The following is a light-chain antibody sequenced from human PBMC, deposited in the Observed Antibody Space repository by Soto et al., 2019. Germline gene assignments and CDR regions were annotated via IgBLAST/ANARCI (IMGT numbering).Light chain of an antibody. CDR1: QGISSY. V-gene: IGKV1-9*01. Sequence: DIQLTQSPSFLSASVGDRVTITCRASQGISSYLAWYQQKPGKAPKLLIYAASTLQSGVPSRFSGSGSGTEFTLTTSSLQPEDFATYYCLQHNTYPLTFGGGTKVDIK. J-gene: IGKJ4*01. CDR3: LQHNTYPLT. CDR2: AAS.